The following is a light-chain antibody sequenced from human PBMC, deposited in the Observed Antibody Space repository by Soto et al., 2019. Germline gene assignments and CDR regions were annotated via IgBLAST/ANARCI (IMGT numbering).Light chain of an antibody. CDR1: QSVSSY. CDR3: QQYNNWPLMYT. J-gene: IGKJ2*01. CDR2: GAS. V-gene: IGKV3-15*01. Sequence: EIVMTQSPATLSVSPGERATLSCRASQSVSSYLAWYQQKPDQAPRLLIYGASTSATGIPARFSGSGSGTEFTLTISSLQSEDFAVYYCQQYNNWPLMYTFGQGTKLEIK.